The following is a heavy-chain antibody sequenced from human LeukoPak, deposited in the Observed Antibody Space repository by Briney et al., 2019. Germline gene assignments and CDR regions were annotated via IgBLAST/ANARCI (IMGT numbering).Heavy chain of an antibody. CDR3: TTGVAAAGVSF. V-gene: IGHV3-15*01. CDR2: VKSKTDGGTA. D-gene: IGHD6-13*01. CDR1: GFTFNNAW. Sequence: GGSLRLSCAASGFTFNNAWMSWVRQAPGKGLEWVGRVKSKTDGGTADYAAPVKGRFTISRDDSKSTLYLQMNSLKTEDTALYYCTTGVAAAGVSFWGQGTLVTVSS. J-gene: IGHJ4*02.